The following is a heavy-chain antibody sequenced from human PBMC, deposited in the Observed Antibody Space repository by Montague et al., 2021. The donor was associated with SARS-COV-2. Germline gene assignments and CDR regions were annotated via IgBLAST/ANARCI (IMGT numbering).Heavy chain of an antibody. CDR1: GFTFSSYG. CDR3: AKDFMGGSYPLWY. V-gene: IGHV3-30*18. D-gene: IGHD1-26*01. Sequence: SLRLSCAASGFTFSSYGMHWVRQAPGKGLEWVAVISYDGSNKYYADSVKGRFTISRDNSKNTLYLQMNSLRAEDTAVYYCAKDFMGGSYPLWYRGQGTLVTVSS. J-gene: IGHJ4*02. CDR2: ISYDGSNK.